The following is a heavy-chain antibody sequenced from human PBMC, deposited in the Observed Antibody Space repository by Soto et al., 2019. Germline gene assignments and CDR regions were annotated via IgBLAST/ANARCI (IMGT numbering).Heavy chain of an antibody. J-gene: IGHJ5*02. Sequence: GESLKISCQTSGYTFSSNWIAWVRQMPGKGLEWMGIIFPSDSDTRYSPSFQGQVTISADRSTSTVFLQWASLKASDTAVYFCARKDKSGYFNWFDPWGQGTLVTVSS. D-gene: IGHD3-22*01. CDR3: ARKDKSGYFNWFDP. CDR2: IFPSDSDT. CDR1: GYTFSSNW. V-gene: IGHV5-51*01.